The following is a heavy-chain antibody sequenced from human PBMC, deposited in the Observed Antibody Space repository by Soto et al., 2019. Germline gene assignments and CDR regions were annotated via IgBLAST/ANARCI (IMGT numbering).Heavy chain of an antibody. CDR3: ANGRDWNDNHYFDY. J-gene: IGHJ4*02. CDR2: ISGSGGST. V-gene: IGHV3-23*01. Sequence: GGSLRLSCAASGFTFSSYAMSWVRQAPGKGLEWVSAISGSGGSTYYADSVKGRFTISRDNSKNTLYLQMNSLRAEDTAVYYCANGRDWNDNHYFDYWGQGTLVTVSS. D-gene: IGHD1-1*01. CDR1: GFTFSSYA.